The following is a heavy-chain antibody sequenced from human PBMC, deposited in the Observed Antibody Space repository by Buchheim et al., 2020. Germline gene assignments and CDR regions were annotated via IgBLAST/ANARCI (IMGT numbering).Heavy chain of an antibody. CDR3: ARTYYYDSSGYQDYYYYGMDV. CDR2: IIPIFGTA. J-gene: IGHJ6*02. V-gene: IGHV1-69*01. D-gene: IGHD3-22*01. Sequence: QVQLVQSGAEVKKPGSSVKVSCKASGGTFSSYAISWVRQAPGQGLEWMGGIIPIFGTANYAQKFQDRVTITADESTSTAYMELSSLRSEDTAVYYCARTYYYDSSGYQDYYYYGMDVWGQGTT. CDR1: GGTFSSYA.